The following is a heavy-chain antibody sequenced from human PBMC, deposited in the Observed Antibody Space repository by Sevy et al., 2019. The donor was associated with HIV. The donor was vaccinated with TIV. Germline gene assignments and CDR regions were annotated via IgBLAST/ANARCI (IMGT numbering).Heavy chain of an antibody. CDR2: MYDSGSS. CDR1: GGSISGHY. CDR3: ARGGALTYYDTSGFQNYFDS. D-gene: IGHD3-22*01. J-gene: IGHJ4*02. V-gene: IGHV4-59*11. Sequence: SETLSLTCTVSGGSISGHYWGWIRQSPGKGLEWIAYMYDSGSSNYNTSLRSRVTISVATSENQISLRLSSVTAADTAVYYCARGGALTYYDTSGFQNYFDSWGPGNLVTVSS.